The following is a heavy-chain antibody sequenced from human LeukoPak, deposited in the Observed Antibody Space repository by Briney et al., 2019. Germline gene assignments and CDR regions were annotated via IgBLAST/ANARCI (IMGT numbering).Heavy chain of an antibody. V-gene: IGHV1-69*04. CDR2: IIPILDMA. D-gene: IGHD5-18*01. J-gene: IGHJ3*02. CDR1: GGTFSSYV. Sequence: SVKVSCKASGGTFSSYVINWVRQAPGQGLEWMGRIIPILDMANYAQKFQGRVTITADKSTSTAYMELSSLRSEDTAVYYCARPPPGDTAMVDAFDIWGQGTMVTVSS. CDR3: ARPPPGDTAMVDAFDI.